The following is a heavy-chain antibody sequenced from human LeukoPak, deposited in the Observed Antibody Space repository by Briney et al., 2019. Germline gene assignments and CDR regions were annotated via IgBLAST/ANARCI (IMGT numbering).Heavy chain of an antibody. CDR3: AKGMGYCSSTSCYAVDY. CDR1: GFTFDDYA. CDR2: ISWNSGSI. D-gene: IGHD2-2*01. J-gene: IGHJ4*02. Sequence: PGGSLRLSCAASGFTFDDYAMHWVRQAPGKGLEWVSGISWNSGSIGYADSVKGRFTISRDNAKNSLYLQMNSLRAEDTAVYYCAKGMGYCSSTSCYAVDYWGQGTLVTVSS. V-gene: IGHV3-9*01.